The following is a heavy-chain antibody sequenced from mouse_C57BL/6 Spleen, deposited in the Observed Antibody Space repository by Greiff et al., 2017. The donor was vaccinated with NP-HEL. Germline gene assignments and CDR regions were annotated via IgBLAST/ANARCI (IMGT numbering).Heavy chain of an antibody. J-gene: IGHJ1*03. D-gene: IGHD1-1*01. V-gene: IGHV1-69*01. CDR1: GYTFTSYW. CDR3: ARAFITTVVGDWYFDV. Sequence: VQLQQPGAELVMPGASVKLSCKASGYTFTSYWMHWVKQRPGQGLEWIGEIDPSDSYTNYNQKFKGKSTLTVDKSSSTAYMQLSSLTSEDSAVYYCARAFITTVVGDWYFDVWGTGTTVTVSS. CDR2: IDPSDSYT.